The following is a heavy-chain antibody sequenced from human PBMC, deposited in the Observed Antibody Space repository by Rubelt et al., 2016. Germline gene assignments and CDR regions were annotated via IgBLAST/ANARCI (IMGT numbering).Heavy chain of an antibody. CDR1: GYSFSSGYY. V-gene: IGHV4-38-2*02. CDR3: AKRRDGQADLDY. Sequence: QVQLQESGPGLVTPSETLSLTCTVSGYSFSSGYYWAWIRQSPGKGLECIGSAYDRGSAYSNPSLESRVTISIDTSKNHFSRKLRSVTAADTADDYGAKRRDGQADLDYWGQGTMVTVSS. CDR2: AYDRGSA. D-gene: IGHD1-1*01. J-gene: IGHJ4*02.